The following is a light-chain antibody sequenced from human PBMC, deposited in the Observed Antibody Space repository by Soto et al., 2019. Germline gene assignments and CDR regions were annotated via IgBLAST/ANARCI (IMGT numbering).Light chain of an antibody. CDR3: SSYTSTSTLDV. J-gene: IGLJ1*01. Sequence: QSALTRPASVSGSPGQSITISCTGTSSDIGGYNYVSWYQQLPGKVPKLIIYDVSNRPSGVSDRFSGSKSGNAASLTISGLQAEDEADYYCSSYTSTSTLDVFGTGTKLTVL. CDR2: DVS. V-gene: IGLV2-14*03. CDR1: SSDIGGYNY.